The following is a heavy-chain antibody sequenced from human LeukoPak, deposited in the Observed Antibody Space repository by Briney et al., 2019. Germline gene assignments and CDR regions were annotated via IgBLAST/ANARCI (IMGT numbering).Heavy chain of an antibody. CDR2: IWYDGTNK. J-gene: IGHJ4*02. Sequence: GGSLRLSCAASGFTFSRYSMHWVRQAPGKGLERGADIWYDGTNKYYADSVNARFTISRDNSKNTLYLQMNSLRAEDTALYYCARATGRVPAAIAYWGQGTLVTVSS. D-gene: IGHD2-2*01. V-gene: IGHV3-33*01. CDR1: GFTFSRYS. CDR3: ARATGRVPAAIAY.